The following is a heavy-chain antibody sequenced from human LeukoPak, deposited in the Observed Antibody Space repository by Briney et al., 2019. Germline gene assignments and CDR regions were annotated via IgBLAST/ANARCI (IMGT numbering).Heavy chain of an antibody. CDR3: AKDYSSSWWFHY. Sequence: ASVKVSCKASGYTFTGYYMHWVRQAPGQGLEWMGWINPNSGGTNYAQKFQGWVTMTRDTSISTAYMELSRLRSDDTAVYYCAKDYSSSWWFHYWGQGTLVTVSS. V-gene: IGHV1-2*04. CDR2: INPNSGGT. J-gene: IGHJ4*02. CDR1: GYTFTGYY. D-gene: IGHD6-13*01.